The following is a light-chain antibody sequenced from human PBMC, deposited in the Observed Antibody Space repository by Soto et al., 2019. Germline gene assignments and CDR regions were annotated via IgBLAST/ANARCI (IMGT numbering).Light chain of an antibody. CDR1: SSDVGGYNY. J-gene: IGLJ1*01. CDR3: SSYTSSSTYG. V-gene: IGLV2-14*01. Sequence: QSALTQPASVSGSPGQSITISCTGTSSDVGGYNYVSWYQQHPGKAPKLMIYDVSNRPSGVSNRFSGSKSGNTASLTISGLRVEAGADYYCSSYTSSSTYGFGTGTKVTVL. CDR2: DVS.